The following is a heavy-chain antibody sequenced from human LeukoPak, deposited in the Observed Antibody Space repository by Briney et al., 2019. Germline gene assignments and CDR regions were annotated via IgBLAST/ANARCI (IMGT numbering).Heavy chain of an antibody. CDR1: GFNFSSYS. D-gene: IGHD5-12*01. V-gene: IGHV3-21*01. CDR3: ARALGYIEVGFDY. CDR2: ISSSRSYM. Sequence: PGGSLRLSCAASGFNFSSYSMNWVRQAPGKGLEWVSFISSSRSYMYYADSVKGRFTISRDNAKNSLYLQMNSLRAEDTAVYYCARALGYIEVGFDYWGQGTLVTVSS. J-gene: IGHJ4*02.